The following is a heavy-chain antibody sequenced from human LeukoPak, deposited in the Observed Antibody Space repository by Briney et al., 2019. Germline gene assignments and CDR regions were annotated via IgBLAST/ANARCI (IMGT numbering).Heavy chain of an antibody. CDR3: ARAWIVVVPAAIEGLGY. CDR1: GYTFTGYY. V-gene: IGHV1-2*02. D-gene: IGHD2-2*01. CDR2: INPNSGGT. J-gene: IGHJ4*02. Sequence: ASVKVSCKASGYTFTGYYMHWVRQAPGQGLEWMGWINPNSGGTNYAQKFQGRVTMTRDTSISTAYMERSRLRSDDTAVYYCARAWIVVVPAAIEGLGYWGQGTLVTVSS.